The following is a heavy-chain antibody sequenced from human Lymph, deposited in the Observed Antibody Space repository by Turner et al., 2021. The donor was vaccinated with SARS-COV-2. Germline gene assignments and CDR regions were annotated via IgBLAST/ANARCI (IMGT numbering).Heavy chain of an antibody. CDR3: AKDGYDGIYCGGGSCHSGWFDP. V-gene: IGHV3-23*01. CDR1: GFTFSSYT. J-gene: IGHJ5*02. Sequence: EVQLLESGGGLVQPGGSLRLSCAASGFTFSSYTMSWVRQAPGKWLEWVSAISGSGASTYYADSVKGRFTISRDNSKNTLYLQMNSLRVEDTAVYYCAKDGYDGIYCGGGSCHSGWFDPWGQGTLVTVSS. CDR2: ISGSGAST. D-gene: IGHD2-15*01.